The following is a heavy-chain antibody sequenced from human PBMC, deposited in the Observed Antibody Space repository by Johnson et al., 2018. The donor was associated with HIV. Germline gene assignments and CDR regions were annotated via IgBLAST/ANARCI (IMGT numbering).Heavy chain of an antibody. CDR3: ARSMSTVTVAFDI. CDR2: LRYDGSEK. CDR1: GFIFSDYA. D-gene: IGHD4-17*01. J-gene: IGHJ3*02. Sequence: QVQLVESGGGVVQPGRPLRLSCVASGFIFSDYAMHWVRQAPSKGLEWVAVLRYDGSEKKYADSVRGRFTISRDNSKNTLYLQMNSLRAEDTAVYYCARSMSTVTVAFDIWGQGTMVTVSS. V-gene: IGHV3-30-3*01.